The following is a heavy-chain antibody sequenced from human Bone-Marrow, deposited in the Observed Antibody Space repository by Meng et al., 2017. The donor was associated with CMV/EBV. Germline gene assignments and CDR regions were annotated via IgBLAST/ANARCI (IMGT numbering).Heavy chain of an antibody. J-gene: IGHJ4*02. V-gene: IGHV4-59*01. CDR3: ARQRSGYCSGTSCYDPYYFDF. Sequence: SETLSLTCTVSGGSINSYYWSWIRQPPGKALEWIGYIYYIGSTSYNPSLKSRLTISIDTSKNQFSLRLSSATAADTAVYFCARQRSGYCSGTSCYDPYYFDFWGQGALVAFSS. D-gene: IGHD2-2*03. CDR2: IYYIGST. CDR1: GGSINSYY.